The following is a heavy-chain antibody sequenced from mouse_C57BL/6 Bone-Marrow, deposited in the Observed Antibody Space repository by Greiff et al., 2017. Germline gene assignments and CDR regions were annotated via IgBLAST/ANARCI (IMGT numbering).Heavy chain of an antibody. J-gene: IGHJ3*01. V-gene: IGHV1-19*01. CDR1: GYTFTDYY. Sequence: SGPVLVKPGASVKMSCKASGYTFTDYYMNWVKQSHGKSLEWIGVINPYNGGTSYNQKFKGKATLTVDKSSSTAYMELNSLTSEDSAVYYCARGGYEAWFAYWGQGTLVTVSA. CDR3: ARGGYEAWFAY. CDR2: INPYNGGT. D-gene: IGHD2-3*01.